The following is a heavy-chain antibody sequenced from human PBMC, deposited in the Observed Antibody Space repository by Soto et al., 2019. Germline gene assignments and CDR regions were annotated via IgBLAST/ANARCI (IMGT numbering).Heavy chain of an antibody. Sequence: LSLTCTVSGGSISSYYWSWIRQPAGKGLEWIGRIYTGGSTNYNPSLKSRVTMSVDTSKNQFSLKLSSVTAADTAVYYCARGSSGYYYDNYFDYWGQGTLVTVSS. CDR3: ARGSSGYYYDNYFDY. CDR1: GGSISSYY. J-gene: IGHJ4*02. CDR2: IYTGGST. V-gene: IGHV4-4*07. D-gene: IGHD3-22*01.